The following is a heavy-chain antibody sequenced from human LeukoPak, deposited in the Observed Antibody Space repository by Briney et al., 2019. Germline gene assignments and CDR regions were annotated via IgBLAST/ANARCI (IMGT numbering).Heavy chain of an antibody. CDR1: GGTFSSYA. J-gene: IGHJ4*02. CDR3: AGGPVDGYNSYFDY. V-gene: IGHV1-69*04. D-gene: IGHD5-24*01. Sequence: GASVKVSCKASGGTFSSYAISWVRQAPGRGLEWMGRIIPIFGIANYAQKFQGRVTITADKSTSTAYMELSSLRSEDTAVYYCAGGPVDGYNSYFDYWGQGTLVTVSS. CDR2: IIPIFGIA.